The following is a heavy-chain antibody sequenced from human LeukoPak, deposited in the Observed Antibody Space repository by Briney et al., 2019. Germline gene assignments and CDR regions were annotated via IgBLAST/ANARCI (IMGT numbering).Heavy chain of an antibody. J-gene: IGHJ4*02. D-gene: IGHD2-2*01. CDR1: EFPFSSYA. CDR3: AKDRRACSSSSCYYRFDY. V-gene: IGHV3-23*01. CDR2: ISDSGGST. Sequence: GSLRLSCAASEFPFSSYAMSWVRQAPGKGLEWVSAISDSGGSTYYADSVKGRFTVSRDNSKNTRYLQMNSLRAEDTAVYYCAKDRRACSSSSCYYRFDYWGQGTLVTVSS.